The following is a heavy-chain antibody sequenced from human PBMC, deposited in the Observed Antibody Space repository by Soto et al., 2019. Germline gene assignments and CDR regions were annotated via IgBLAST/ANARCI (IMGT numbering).Heavy chain of an antibody. Sequence: PVESLKISCNGSGYSFAGDWITWGRQMPWKGLEWMGRIDPSDSQTYYSPSFRGHVTISAAKSITTVFLQWSSLRASDTAMYYCARQIYDSDSGPNFQYYFDSWGQGTLVTVSS. V-gene: IGHV5-10-1*01. CDR3: ARQIYDSDSGPNFQYYFDS. J-gene: IGHJ4*02. D-gene: IGHD3-22*01. CDR2: IDPSDSQT. CDR1: GYSFAGDW.